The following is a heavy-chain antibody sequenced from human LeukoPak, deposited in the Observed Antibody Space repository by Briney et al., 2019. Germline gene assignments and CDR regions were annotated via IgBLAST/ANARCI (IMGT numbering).Heavy chain of an antibody. D-gene: IGHD6-13*01. J-gene: IGHJ4*02. CDR1: GYTFTYYY. CDR3: AREGVGRGAYSPIDY. V-gene: IGHV1-69*13. Sequence: SVKGSCKASGYTFTYYYMHWVRQAPGQGLEWMGGIIPIFGTANYAQKFQGRVTITADESTSTAYMELSSLRSEDTAVYYCAREGVGRGAYSPIDYWGQGTLVTVSS. CDR2: IIPIFGTA.